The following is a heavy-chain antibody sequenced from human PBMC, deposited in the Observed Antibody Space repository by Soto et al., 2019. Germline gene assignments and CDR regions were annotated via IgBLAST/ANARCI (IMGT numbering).Heavy chain of an antibody. V-gene: IGHV3-66*01. CDR1: GFTVSSNY. J-gene: IGHJ3*02. D-gene: IGHD6-13*01. Sequence: EVQLVESGGGLVQPGGSLRLSCAACGFTVSSNYMSWVRQAPGKGLEWVSVIYSGGSTYYADSVKGRFTISRDNSKNTLYLQMNSLRAEDTAVYYCARDAIAAAGLDAFDIWGQGTMVTVSS. CDR2: IYSGGST. CDR3: ARDAIAAAGLDAFDI.